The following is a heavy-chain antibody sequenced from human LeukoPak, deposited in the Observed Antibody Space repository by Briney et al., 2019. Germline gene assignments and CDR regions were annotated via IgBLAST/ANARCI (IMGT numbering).Heavy chain of an antibody. Sequence: SETLSLTCAVYGGSFSGYYWSWIRQPPGKGLEWIGEINHSGSTNYNPSLKSRVTISVDTSKNQFSLKLSSVTAADTAVYYCARRMIVVVPAAARRNWFDPWGQGTLVTVSS. CDR2: INHSGST. CDR1: GGSFSGYY. D-gene: IGHD2-2*01. CDR3: ARRMIVVVPAAARRNWFDP. J-gene: IGHJ5*02. V-gene: IGHV4-34*01.